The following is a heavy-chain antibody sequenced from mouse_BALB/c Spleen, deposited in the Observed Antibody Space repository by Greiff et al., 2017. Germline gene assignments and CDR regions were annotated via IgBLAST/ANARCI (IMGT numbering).Heavy chain of an antibody. Sequence: QVQLQQSGAELARPGASVKLSCKASCYTFTDYYINWVKQRPGQGLEWIGEIYPGSGNTYYNEKFKGKATLTADKSSSTAYMQLSSLTSEDSAVYFCAGGLQRRGVAYWGQGTLVTVSA. D-gene: IGHD1-1*01. CDR3: AGGLQRRGVAY. CDR1: CYTFTDYY. J-gene: IGHJ3*01. CDR2: IYPGSGNT. V-gene: IGHV1-77*01.